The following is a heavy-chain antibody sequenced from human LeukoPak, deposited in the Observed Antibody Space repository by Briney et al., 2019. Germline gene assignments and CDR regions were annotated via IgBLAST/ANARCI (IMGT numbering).Heavy chain of an antibody. CDR3: AREGGYCSGGSCYGGGYYYYYMDA. V-gene: IGHV3-7*01. Sequence: GGSLRLSCAASGFTFSSYWMSWVRQAPGKGLEWVANIKQDGSEKYYVDSVRGRFTISRDNAKNSLYLQMNSLRAEDTAVYYCAREGGYCSGGSCYGGGYYYYYMDAWGKGTTVTVSS. CDR1: GFTFSSYW. CDR2: IKQDGSEK. D-gene: IGHD2-15*01. J-gene: IGHJ6*03.